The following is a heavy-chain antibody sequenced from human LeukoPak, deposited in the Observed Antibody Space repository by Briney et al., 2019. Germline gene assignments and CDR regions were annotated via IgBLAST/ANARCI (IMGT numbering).Heavy chain of an antibody. Sequence: PGGSLRLSCAASGLTFSSYAMSWVRQAPGKGLEWVSAISGSGGSTYYADSVKGRFTISRDNSKNTLYLQMNSLRAEDTAVYYCANLDIVVVPAAIGLDYWGQGTLVTVSS. CDR3: ANLDIVVVPAAIGLDY. V-gene: IGHV3-23*01. D-gene: IGHD2-2*02. J-gene: IGHJ4*02. CDR2: ISGSGGST. CDR1: GLTFSSYA.